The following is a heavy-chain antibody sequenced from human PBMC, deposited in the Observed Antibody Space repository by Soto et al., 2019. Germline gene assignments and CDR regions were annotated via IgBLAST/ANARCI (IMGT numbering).Heavy chain of an antibody. J-gene: IGHJ5*02. CDR1: GGSISSGGYY. CDR2: IYYSGST. D-gene: IGHD3-10*01. V-gene: IGHV4-31*03. CDR3: ARAVWFGELKSMNWFDP. Sequence: QVQLQESGPGLVKPSPTLSLTCTVSGGSISSGGYYWSWIRQHPGKGLEWIGYIYYSGSTYYNPSLKSRVTISVDTSKNQFSLKLSSVTAADTAVYYCARAVWFGELKSMNWFDPWGQGTLVTVSS.